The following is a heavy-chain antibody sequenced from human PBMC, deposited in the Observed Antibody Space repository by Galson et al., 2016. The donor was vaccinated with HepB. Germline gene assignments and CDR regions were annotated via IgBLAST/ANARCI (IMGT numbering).Heavy chain of an antibody. D-gene: IGHD6-13*01. CDR1: GFTFNYYG. V-gene: IGHV3-33*01. CDR2: IWYDGSTK. CDR3: ARDFGGIAADGTVGGFDR. Sequence: SLRLSCAASGFTFNYYGMHWVRQAPGKGLEWVAVIWYDGSTKYYGDSVKGRFTISRDNSKNTLYLQMNSLRVNDPAVYYFARDFGGIAADGTVGGFDRWGQGTLVTVSS. J-gene: IGHJ5*02.